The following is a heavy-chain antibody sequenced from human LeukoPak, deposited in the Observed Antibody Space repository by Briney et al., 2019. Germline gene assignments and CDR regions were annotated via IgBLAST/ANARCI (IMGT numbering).Heavy chain of an antibody. CDR1: GFTFSSYW. D-gene: IGHD3-22*01. CDR3: ARDHYYDSSGYTFDY. CDR2: IKQDGSEK. V-gene: IGHV3-7*01. J-gene: IGHJ4*02. Sequence: AGGSLRLSCAASGFTFSSYWMSWVRQAPGKGLEWVANIKQDGSEKYYVDSVKGRFTISRDNAKNSLYLQMNSLRAEDTAVYYCARDHYYDSSGYTFDYWGQGTLVTVSS.